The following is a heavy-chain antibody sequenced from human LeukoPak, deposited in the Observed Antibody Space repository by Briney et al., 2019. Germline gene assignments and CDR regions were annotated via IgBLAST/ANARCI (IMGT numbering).Heavy chain of an antibody. CDR2: ISGSGGST. CDR3: AKGTYQTDYDILTGYFGTFDY. V-gene: IGHV3-23*01. D-gene: IGHD3-9*01. CDR1: GFTFSSYA. J-gene: IGHJ4*02. Sequence: PGGSQRLSCAASGFTFSSYAMSWVRQAPGKGLEWVSAISGSGGSTYYADSVKGRFTISRDNSKNTLYLQMNSLRAEDTAVYYCAKGTYQTDYDILTGYFGTFDYWGQGTLVTVSS.